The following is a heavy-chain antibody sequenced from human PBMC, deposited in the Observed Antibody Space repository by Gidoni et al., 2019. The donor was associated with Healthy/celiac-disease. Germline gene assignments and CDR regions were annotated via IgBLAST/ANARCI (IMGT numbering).Heavy chain of an antibody. CDR1: GFTFSSYA. Sequence: QVQLVESGGGVVQPGRSLRLSCAASGFTFSSYAMHWVRQAPGKGLEWVAVISYDGSNKYYADSVKGRFTISRDNSKNTLYLQMNSLRAEDTAVYYCARDGRDYYDSSGYLDYWGQGTLVTVSS. J-gene: IGHJ4*02. CDR3: ARDGRDYYDSSGYLDY. V-gene: IGHV3-30*01. CDR2: ISYDGSNK. D-gene: IGHD3-22*01.